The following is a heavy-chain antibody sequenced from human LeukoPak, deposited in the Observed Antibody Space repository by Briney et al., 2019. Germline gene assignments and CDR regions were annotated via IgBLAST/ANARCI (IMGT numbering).Heavy chain of an antibody. V-gene: IGHV3-48*01. CDR2: ISSSSSTI. J-gene: IGHJ4*02. D-gene: IGHD3-9*01. CDR3: ARDRYDILTGYVRFDY. Sequence: GGSLRLSCAASGFTFSSYIMNWVRQAPGKGLEWVSYISSSSSTIYYADSVKGRFTISRDNAKNSLYLQMNSLRAEDTAVYYCARDRYDILTGYVRFDYWGQRTLVTVSS. CDR1: GFTFSSYI.